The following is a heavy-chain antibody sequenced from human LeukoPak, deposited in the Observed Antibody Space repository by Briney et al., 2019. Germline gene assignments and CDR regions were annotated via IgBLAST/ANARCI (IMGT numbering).Heavy chain of an antibody. CDR2: INPSGGST. CDR3: ARGGVLRYFDWLSQSQYYFDY. Sequence: XWVRQAPGQGLEWMGIINPSGGSTSYAQKFQGRVTMTRNTSISTAYMELSSLRSEDTAVYYCARGGVLRYFDWLSQSQYYFDYWGQGTLVTVSS. V-gene: IGHV1-46*01. D-gene: IGHD3-9*01. J-gene: IGHJ4*02.